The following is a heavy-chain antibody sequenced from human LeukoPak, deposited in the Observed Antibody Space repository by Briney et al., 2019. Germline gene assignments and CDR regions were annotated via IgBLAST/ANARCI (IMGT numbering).Heavy chain of an antibody. CDR1: GYTFTSYY. CDR3: ASPNRGYSYGYVY. CDR2: INPSGGST. Sequence: ASVKVSCKASGYTFTSYYMHWVRQAPGQGLEWMGIINPSGGSTSYAQKFQGRVTMTRDRSTGTVYMELSSLRSEDTAVYYCASPNRGYSYGYVYWGQGTLVTVSS. D-gene: IGHD5-18*01. V-gene: IGHV1-46*01. J-gene: IGHJ4*02.